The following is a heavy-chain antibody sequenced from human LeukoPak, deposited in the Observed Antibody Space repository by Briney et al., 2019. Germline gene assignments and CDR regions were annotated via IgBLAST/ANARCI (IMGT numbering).Heavy chain of an antibody. Sequence: PSETLSLTCTVSGGSISSSSYYWGWIRQPPGKGLEWIGSIYYSGSTYYNPSLKSRVTISVDTSKNQFSLKLSSVTAADTAVYYCLGQQLVEGYYGMDVWGQGTTVTVSS. V-gene: IGHV4-39*03. D-gene: IGHD6-13*01. J-gene: IGHJ6*02. CDR1: GGSISSSSYY. CDR3: LGQQLVEGYYGMDV. CDR2: IYYSGST.